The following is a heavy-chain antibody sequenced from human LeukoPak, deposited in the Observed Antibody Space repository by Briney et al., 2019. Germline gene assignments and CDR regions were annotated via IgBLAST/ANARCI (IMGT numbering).Heavy chain of an antibody. V-gene: IGHV3-48*02. Sequence: GGSLRPSCAASGFIFSGFGMNWVRQAPGKGLEGTSYIGSSGSAGGNIYYAVSVKGRFTVSRDNAKDSLFLQINSLQDADTAVYYCSRAPTPDFTYYMDVWGKGTTVTVSS. CDR2: IGSSGSAGGNI. J-gene: IGHJ6*03. CDR3: SRAPTPDFTYYMDV. CDR1: GFIFSGFG. D-gene: IGHD3-3*01.